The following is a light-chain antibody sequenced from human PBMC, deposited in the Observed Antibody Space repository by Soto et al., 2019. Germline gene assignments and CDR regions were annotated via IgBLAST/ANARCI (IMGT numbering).Light chain of an antibody. CDR2: DAS. V-gene: IGKV1-33*01. Sequence: DIKRTQFPSCLTASVGDRVTITCQASQDISNSLNRYQQKLGKAPKLLIYDASNLETGVPSRFSVSGSGTVFTFTISRLHPEDIATYYCQRYANLPTFGQGTRLEIK. CDR3: QRYANLPT. CDR1: QDISNS. J-gene: IGKJ5*01.